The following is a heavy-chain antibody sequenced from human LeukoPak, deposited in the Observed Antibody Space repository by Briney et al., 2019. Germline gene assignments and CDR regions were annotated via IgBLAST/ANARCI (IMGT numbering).Heavy chain of an antibody. CDR3: AREGITATADY. V-gene: IGHV3-7*01. D-gene: IGHD6-13*01. Sequence: GGSLRLSCAASGFTFSSYWMSWVRQAPGKGLEWVANIKQDGSEKYYVDSVRGRFTISRDNAKNSLYLQLNSLRAEDTAVYYCAREGITATADYWGQGTLVTVSS. CDR1: GFTFSSYW. CDR2: IKQDGSEK. J-gene: IGHJ4*02.